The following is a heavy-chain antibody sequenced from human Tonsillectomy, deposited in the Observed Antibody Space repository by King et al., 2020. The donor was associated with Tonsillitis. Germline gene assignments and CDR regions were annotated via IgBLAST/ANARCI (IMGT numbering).Heavy chain of an antibody. CDR1: GGSISSTNYC. D-gene: IGHD3-10*01. J-gene: IGHJ5*02. Sequence: QLQESGPRLVKPSETLSLTCTVSGGSISSTNYCWGWIRQPSGKGLEWTGSICYSGSTYYNPSLKSRVSISEDTSKNQFSLKLSSVTAADTAVYYCARALGAGIWFDPWGQGTLVTVSS. CDR3: ARALGAGIWFDP. CDR2: ICYSGST. V-gene: IGHV4-39*07.